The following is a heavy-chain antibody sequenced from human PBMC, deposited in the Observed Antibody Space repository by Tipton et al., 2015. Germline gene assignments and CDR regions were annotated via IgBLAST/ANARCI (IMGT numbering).Heavy chain of an antibody. Sequence: TLSLTCTVSGGSITSSAYYWGWIRQPPGKGLEWIATIYYTGNTYYNPSLKSRVTVSVDTSKNQFSLKLPSVTAADTAVYYCARDYVYNWFDPWGQGTLVTVSS. V-gene: IGHV4-39*02. CDR2: IYYTGNT. D-gene: IGHD3-10*02. CDR1: GGSITSSAYY. CDR3: ARDYVYNWFDP. J-gene: IGHJ5*02.